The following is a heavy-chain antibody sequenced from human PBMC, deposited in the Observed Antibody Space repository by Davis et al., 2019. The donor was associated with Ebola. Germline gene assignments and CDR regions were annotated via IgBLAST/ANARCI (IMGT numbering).Heavy chain of an antibody. CDR3: AKDSTIFGVVIPQDYYYGMDV. V-gene: IGHV3-9*01. Sequence: PGGSLRLSCAASGFTFDDYAMHWVRQAPGKGLEWDSGISWNSGSIGYADSVKGRFTISRDNAKNSLYLQMNSLRAEDTALYYCAKDSTIFGVVIPQDYYYGMDVWGQGTTVTVSS. CDR2: ISWNSGSI. D-gene: IGHD3-3*01. J-gene: IGHJ6*02. CDR1: GFTFDDYA.